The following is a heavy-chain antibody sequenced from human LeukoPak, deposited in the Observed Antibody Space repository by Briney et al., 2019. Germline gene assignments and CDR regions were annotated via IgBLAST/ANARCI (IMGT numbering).Heavy chain of an antibody. V-gene: IGHV3-23*01. D-gene: IGHD4-17*01. J-gene: IGHJ4*02. Sequence: GGSLRLSCAASGFTFSSYAMSWVRQAPGKGLEWISAISGSGGSTYYADSVKGRFTTSRDNSKNTLYLQMNSLRAEDTAVYYCAKDLATTVTTGQIDYWGQGTLVTVSS. CDR3: AKDLATTVTTGQIDY. CDR1: GFTFSSYA. CDR2: ISGSGGST.